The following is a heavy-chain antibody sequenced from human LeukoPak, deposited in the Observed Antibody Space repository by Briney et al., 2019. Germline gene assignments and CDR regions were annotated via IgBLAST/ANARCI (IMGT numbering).Heavy chain of an antibody. CDR1: GGSISSYY. CDR3: ARVYSSWPNYYYYYMDI. D-gene: IGHD6-13*01. V-gene: IGHV4-59*01. CDR2: IYYSGST. Sequence: PSETLSLTCTVSGGSISSYYWSWIRQPPGKGLEWIGYIYYSGSTNYNPSLKSRVTISVDTSKNQFSLKLSSVTAADTAVYYCARVYSSWPNYYYYYMDIWGKGTTVTVSS. J-gene: IGHJ6*03.